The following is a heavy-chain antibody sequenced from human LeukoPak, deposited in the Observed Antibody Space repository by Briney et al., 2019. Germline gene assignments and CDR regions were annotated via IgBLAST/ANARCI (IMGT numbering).Heavy chain of an antibody. CDR3: ARDAVEIAPSGDWIDP. Sequence: ASVKVSCKASGYTFTSYYMHWVRQAPGQGLEWMGIINPSGGSTSYAQKFQGRVTMTRDTSTSTVYMDLSSLRSEDTAVYYCARDAVEIAPSGDWIDPWGQGTLVTVSS. CDR2: INPSGGST. J-gene: IGHJ5*02. CDR1: GYTFTSYY. V-gene: IGHV1-46*01. D-gene: IGHD5-12*01.